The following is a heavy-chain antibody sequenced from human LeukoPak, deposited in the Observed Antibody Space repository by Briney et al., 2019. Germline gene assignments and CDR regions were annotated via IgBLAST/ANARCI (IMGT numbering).Heavy chain of an antibody. CDR3: AREGVVTNLTEYFQH. V-gene: IGHV1-46*01. CDR1: GYTFTSYY. Sequence: ASVKVSCKASGYTFTSYYMHWVRPAPGQGLEWMGIINPSGGSTSYAQKFQGRVTMTRDTSTSTVYMELSSLRSEDTAVYYCAREGVVTNLTEYFQHWGQGTLVTVSS. CDR2: INPSGGST. D-gene: IGHD2-21*02. J-gene: IGHJ1*01.